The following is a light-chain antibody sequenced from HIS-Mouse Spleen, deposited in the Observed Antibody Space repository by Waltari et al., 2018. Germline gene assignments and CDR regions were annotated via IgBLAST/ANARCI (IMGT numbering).Light chain of an antibody. Sequence: SYELTQPPSVSVSPGQTARITCPGDALPKKYAYWYQQKSGQAPVLVIYEDSERPSGIPGRFSGSSSGTMATLTISGAQVEDEADYYCYSTDSSGNHRVFGGGTKLTVL. CDR1: ALPKKY. V-gene: IGLV3-10*01. CDR3: YSTDSSGNHRV. J-gene: IGLJ2*01. CDR2: EDS.